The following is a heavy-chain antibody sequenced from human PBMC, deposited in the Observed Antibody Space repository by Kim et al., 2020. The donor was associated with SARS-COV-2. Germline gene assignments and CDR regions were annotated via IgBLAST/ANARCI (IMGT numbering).Heavy chain of an antibody. V-gene: IGHV3-74*01. J-gene: IGHJ6*02. CDR1: GFTFSTYW. D-gene: IGHD1-26*01. Sequence: GGSLRLSCAASGFTFSTYWMYWVRQAPGKGLVCVSRINTDGSSTTYADSVKGRFTIARDNAKNTRYLQMNSLRGEDTAVYYCARGDLSYGMDVWGQGTTVTVSS. CDR2: INTDGSST. CDR3: ARGDLSYGMDV.